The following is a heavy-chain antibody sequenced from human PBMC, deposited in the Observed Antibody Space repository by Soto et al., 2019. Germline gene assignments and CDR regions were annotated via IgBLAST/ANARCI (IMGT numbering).Heavy chain of an antibody. J-gene: IGHJ4*02. CDR3: ARDFYPVAYFFDY. V-gene: IGHV1-18*04. Sequence: QVQLVQSGAELKKPGASVKVSCKASGYTFTNHGISWVRQAPGQGLEWVGWVSGYNDKTKSAQKFQGRVTMTTDTSTNTAYMELRSLRSDVTAVYFCARDFYPVAYFFDYWGQGTLVTVSS. CDR1: GYTFTNHG. D-gene: IGHD2-21*01. CDR2: VSGYNDKT.